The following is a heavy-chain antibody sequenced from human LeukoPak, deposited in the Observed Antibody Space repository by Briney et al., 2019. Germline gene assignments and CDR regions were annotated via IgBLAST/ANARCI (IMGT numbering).Heavy chain of an antibody. CDR2: IYYSGST. J-gene: IGHJ4*02. D-gene: IGHD3-10*01. CDR3: ARAVPPQEYYFDY. V-gene: IGHV4-30-4*01. Sequence: SETLSLTCTVSGGSISSGDYYWSWIRQPPGKGLEWIGHIYYSGSTYYNPSLKSRVTISVDTSKNQFSLKLSSVTAADTAVYYCARAVPPQEYYFDYWGQGTLVTVSS. CDR1: GGSISSGDYY.